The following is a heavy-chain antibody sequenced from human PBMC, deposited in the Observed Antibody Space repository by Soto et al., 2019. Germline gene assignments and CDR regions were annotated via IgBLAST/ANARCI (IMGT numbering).Heavy chain of an antibody. CDR3: ARPRSMSSSGFDI. D-gene: IGHD1-26*01. J-gene: IGHJ3*02. Sequence: EVQLVESGGGLVQPGGSLRLSCAASGYPFSRHWIHWVRQAPGQGPVGVSRISPDGTVTDYADFVEGRFTISRDDAQNTLYLPMSSLRAEDTAVYYCARPRSMSSSGFDIWGQGTMVIVSS. V-gene: IGHV3-74*01. CDR2: ISPDGTVT. CDR1: GYPFSRHW.